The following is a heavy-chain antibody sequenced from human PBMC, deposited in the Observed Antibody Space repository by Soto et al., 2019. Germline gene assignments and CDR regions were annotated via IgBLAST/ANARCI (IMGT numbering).Heavy chain of an antibody. J-gene: IGHJ4*02. D-gene: IGHD3-16*01. V-gene: IGHV4-34*01. CDR1: GGSFSGYY. CDR2: INHSGST. CDR3: ARPLYPTYYFDY. Sequence: QVQLQQWGAGLLKPSETLSLTCAVYGGSFSGYYWSWIRQPPGKGLEWIGEINHSGSTNYNPSLKRRATIAVDTTKNQSSLKLSSVTAADTAVYYCARPLYPTYYFDYWGQGTLVTVSS.